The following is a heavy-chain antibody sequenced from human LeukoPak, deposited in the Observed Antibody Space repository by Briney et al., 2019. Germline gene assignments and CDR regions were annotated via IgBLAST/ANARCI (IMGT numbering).Heavy chain of an antibody. Sequence: GGSLRLSCAASGFTFSTYEMNWVRQAPAKGLEWVGRIKSETDGGTTAYGSPVKGRFTISRDDSKKTLFLQINTLKTEDTAIYYCTISGSHIDYWGQGTLVTVSS. CDR2: IKSETDGGTT. D-gene: IGHD1-26*01. CDR1: GFTFSTYE. J-gene: IGHJ4*02. CDR3: TISGSHIDY. V-gene: IGHV3-15*01.